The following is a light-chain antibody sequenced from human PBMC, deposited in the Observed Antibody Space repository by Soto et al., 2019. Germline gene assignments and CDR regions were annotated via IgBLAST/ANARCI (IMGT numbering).Light chain of an antibody. J-gene: IGKJ1*01. CDR1: QGISNY. CDR2: SAS. CDR3: QKYNSSLWT. V-gene: IGKV1-27*01. Sequence: DIQMTQSPSSLSASVGDRVTITCRASQGISNYLAWYQQKPGKVPQLLIYSASVLQSGVPSRFSGSGSASDFTLTNSSLQPEDVASFYYQKYNSSLWTFGQGTKVEIK.